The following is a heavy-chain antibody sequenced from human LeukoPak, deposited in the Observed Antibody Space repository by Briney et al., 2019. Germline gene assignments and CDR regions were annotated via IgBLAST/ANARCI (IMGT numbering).Heavy chain of an antibody. CDR1: GGSISNYY. CDR3: ARRVIMSAAGVPDTWLDP. CDR2: ISYSGGT. V-gene: IGHV4-59*08. Sequence: SETLSLTCTVSGGSISNYYWNWIRQPPGKGLEWVGHISYSGGTKYNPSLQSRVTISIDTSKNQFSLNLSSVTAADTAVYYCARRVIMSAAGVPDTWLDPWGQGILVPGS. D-gene: IGHD2-8*01. J-gene: IGHJ5*02.